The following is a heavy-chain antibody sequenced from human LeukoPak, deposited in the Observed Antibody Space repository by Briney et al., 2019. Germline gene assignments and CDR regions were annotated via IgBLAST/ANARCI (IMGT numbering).Heavy chain of an antibody. CDR1: GFTFSSYW. CDR3: AKDRVGIAAAGTGADY. Sequence: GGSLRLSCAASGFTFSSYWMHWVRQAPGKGLVWVSRINSDGSSTTYADSVKGRFTISRDNAKNTLYLQMNSLRAEDTAVYYCAKDRVGIAAAGTGADYWGQGTLVTVSS. V-gene: IGHV3-74*01. CDR2: INSDGSST. D-gene: IGHD6-13*01. J-gene: IGHJ4*02.